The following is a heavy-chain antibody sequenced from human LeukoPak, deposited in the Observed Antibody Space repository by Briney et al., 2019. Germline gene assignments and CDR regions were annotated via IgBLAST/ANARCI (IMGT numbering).Heavy chain of an antibody. J-gene: IGHJ6*03. CDR1: GYTFTDYF. D-gene: IGHD1-26*01. CDR3: ARGGLPAFYYSMDV. CDR2: INPHSGGT. V-gene: IGHV1-2*02. Sequence: ASVKVSCKASGYTFTDYFMHGVRQAPGQGLEWMRWINPHSGGTNYAQKFQGRVTMTRDTSISTAYVELNRLRSDDTAVYYCARGGLPAFYYSMDVWGKGTTVTVSS.